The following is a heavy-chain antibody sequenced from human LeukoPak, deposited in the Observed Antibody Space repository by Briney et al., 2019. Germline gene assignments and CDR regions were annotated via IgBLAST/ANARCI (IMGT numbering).Heavy chain of an antibody. CDR3: ARDTSAAGNIDS. Sequence: SQTLSLTCTVSGDSIRSETYFWTWIRQHPGKGLEWIGYIYYSGRIYYNPSLKSRVTISLDTSKSKFSLKLDSVTAADTAVYFCARDTSAAGNIDSWGQGTLVTVSS. J-gene: IGHJ4*02. D-gene: IGHD6-25*01. CDR2: IYYSGRI. CDR1: GDSIRSETYF. V-gene: IGHV4-31*03.